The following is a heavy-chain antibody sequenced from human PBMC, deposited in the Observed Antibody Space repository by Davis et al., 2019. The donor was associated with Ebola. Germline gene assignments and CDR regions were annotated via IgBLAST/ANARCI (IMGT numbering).Heavy chain of an antibody. J-gene: IGHJ4*02. CDR1: GFTFSSYW. Sequence: GESLKISCAASGFTFSSYWMSWVRQAPGKGLEWVANIKQDGSEKYYADSVKGRFTISRDNSKNTLYLQMNSLRAEDTAVYYCARVDERGDFDYWGQGTLVTVSS. CDR3: ARVDERGDFDY. V-gene: IGHV3-7*01. D-gene: IGHD1-1*01. CDR2: IKQDGSEK.